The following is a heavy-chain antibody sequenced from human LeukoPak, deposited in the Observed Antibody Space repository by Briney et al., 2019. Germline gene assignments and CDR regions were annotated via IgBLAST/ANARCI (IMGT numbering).Heavy chain of an antibody. D-gene: IGHD1-7*01. Sequence: PGGSLRLSCAASGISFSSYAMSWVRQAPGKGLEWVSAISGSGGYTYYADSMRGRFTIARDNSKNTLYLQINSLGAEDTAVYYCALTMTGTTREFDYWGQGTLVTVSS. J-gene: IGHJ4*02. CDR3: ALTMTGTTREFDY. V-gene: IGHV3-23*01. CDR2: ISGSGGYT. CDR1: GISFSSYA.